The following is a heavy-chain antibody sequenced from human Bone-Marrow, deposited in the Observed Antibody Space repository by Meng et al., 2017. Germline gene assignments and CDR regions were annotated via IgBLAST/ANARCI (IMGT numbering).Heavy chain of an antibody. Sequence: EVQLVESGGGLVKPGGSLRLSCAASGFTFSSAWMNWVRQAPGKGLEWVGRVKSKTDGGTTDFAAPVKGRFTILRDDSRNTVYLQMNSLKTEDTAVYYCTTRSGGKNDYWGQGTLVTVSS. CDR1: GFTFSSAW. CDR2: VKSKTDGGTT. D-gene: IGHD2-15*01. CDR3: TTRSGGKNDY. V-gene: IGHV3-15*01. J-gene: IGHJ4*02.